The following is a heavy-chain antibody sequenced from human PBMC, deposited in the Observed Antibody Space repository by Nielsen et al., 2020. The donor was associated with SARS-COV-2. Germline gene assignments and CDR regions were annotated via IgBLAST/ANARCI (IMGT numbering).Heavy chain of an antibody. Sequence: GESLKISCAASGFTFSNYWMHWVRQVPGKGLVWVSRINADGSSTSYADYVKGRFTISRDNAKSTLYLQMNSLRAEDTAVYYCASASAHVWGQGTMVTVSS. V-gene: IGHV3-74*01. CDR2: INADGSST. J-gene: IGHJ3*01. D-gene: IGHD3-16*01. CDR1: GFTFSNYW. CDR3: ASASAHV.